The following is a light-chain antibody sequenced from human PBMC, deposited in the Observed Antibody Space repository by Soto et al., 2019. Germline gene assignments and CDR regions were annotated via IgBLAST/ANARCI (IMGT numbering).Light chain of an antibody. CDR3: QKYNRSHWT. J-gene: IGKJ1*01. V-gene: IGKV1-27*01. CDR2: AAS. CDR1: QGSSAF. Sequence: DIQMTQSPSSLYASVGDRVTLTCRASQGSSAFLAWYQQKPGKVPKLLIHAASILQSGVPFRFSGGGSGTNFTLTISSLQPEDVATYYCQKYNRSHWTFGEGTKVEIK.